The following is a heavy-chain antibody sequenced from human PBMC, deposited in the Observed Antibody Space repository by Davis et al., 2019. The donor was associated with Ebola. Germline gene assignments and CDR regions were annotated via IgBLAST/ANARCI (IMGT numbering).Heavy chain of an antibody. Sequence: GESLKISCAASGFTLSGNAITWVRQSPGRGLEWVADIRGNGNTYYADSVKGRFTISRDDPKSIVSVQMNNLRVDDTAVYYCARARWFRESHFDYWGQGTLVTVSS. CDR3: ARARWFRESHFDY. V-gene: IGHV3-23*05. CDR2: IRGNGNT. D-gene: IGHD3-10*01. CDR1: GFTLSGNA. J-gene: IGHJ4*02.